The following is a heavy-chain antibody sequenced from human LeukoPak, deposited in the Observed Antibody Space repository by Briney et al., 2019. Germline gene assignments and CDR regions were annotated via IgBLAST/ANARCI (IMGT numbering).Heavy chain of an antibody. CDR2: IYHSGST. D-gene: IGHD3-10*01. CDR3: ARAPLWFGELFRAFDI. J-gene: IGHJ3*02. Sequence: SGTLSLTCAVSGGSISSSNWWSWVRQPPGKGLEWIGAIYHSGSTNYNPSLKSRVTISVDKSKNQFSLKLSSVAAADTAVYYCARAPLWFGELFRAFDIWGQGTMVTVSS. V-gene: IGHV4-4*02. CDR1: GGSISSSNW.